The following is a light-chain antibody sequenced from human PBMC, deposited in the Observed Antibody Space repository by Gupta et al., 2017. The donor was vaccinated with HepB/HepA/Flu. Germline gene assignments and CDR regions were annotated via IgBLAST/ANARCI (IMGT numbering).Light chain of an antibody. CDR2: DAS. Sequence: EIVLTQSPATLSLSPGERATLSCRASQTVNNNLGWYQQKPGQAPRLLIYDASKRATDIPARFSGSGSGIDSTLTISSLEPEDFGVYYCQQRSTWPSLTFGGGTKVEIK. CDR3: QQRSTWPSLT. J-gene: IGKJ4*01. CDR1: QTVNNN. V-gene: IGKV3-11*01.